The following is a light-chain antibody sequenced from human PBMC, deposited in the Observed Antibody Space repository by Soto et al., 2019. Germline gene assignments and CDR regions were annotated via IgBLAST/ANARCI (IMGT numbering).Light chain of an antibody. Sequence: DIQLTQSPSFLSTSVGDRVTIICRASQTIRTYLAWYHQKPGRAPKLLIYAASTLQTGVPSRFSGSGSGTEFTLTISSLQPEDFATYYCQHLNSYPITFGQGTRLEIK. CDR2: AAS. V-gene: IGKV1-9*01. CDR1: QTIRTY. J-gene: IGKJ5*01. CDR3: QHLNSYPIT.